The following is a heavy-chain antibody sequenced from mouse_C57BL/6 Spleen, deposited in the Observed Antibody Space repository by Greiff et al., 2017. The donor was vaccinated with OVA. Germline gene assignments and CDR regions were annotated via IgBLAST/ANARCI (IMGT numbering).Heavy chain of an antibody. V-gene: IGHV1-82*01. CDR1: GYAFSSSW. J-gene: IGHJ4*01. D-gene: IGHD3-3*01. CDR2: IYPGDGDT. Sequence: QVQLKQSGPELVKPGASVKISCKASGYAFSSSWMNWVKQRPGKGLEWIGRIYPGDGDTNYNGKFKGKATLTADKSSSTAYMQLSSLTSEDSAVYFCAREGPAAMDYWGQGTSVTVSS. CDR3: AREGPAAMDY.